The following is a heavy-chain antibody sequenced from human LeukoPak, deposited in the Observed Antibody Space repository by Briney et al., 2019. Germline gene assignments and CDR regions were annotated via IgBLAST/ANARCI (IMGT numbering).Heavy chain of an antibody. CDR3: AKDLNLRYIDY. V-gene: IGHV3-74*01. D-gene: IGHD1-7*01. CDR2: SDSDGSGT. J-gene: IGHJ4*02. CDR1: GFTFSNYW. Sequence: GGSLRLSCAASGFTFSNYWMNWVRQAPGQGLVWVSRSDSDGSGTSYADSVKGRFTISRDNAKNTLYLQMNSLRAEDTAVYYAAKDLNLRYIDYWGQGTLVTVSS.